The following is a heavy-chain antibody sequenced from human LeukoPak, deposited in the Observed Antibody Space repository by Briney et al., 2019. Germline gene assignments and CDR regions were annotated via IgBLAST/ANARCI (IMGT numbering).Heavy chain of an antibody. CDR1: GFTFSSYG. J-gene: IGHJ4*02. Sequence: SGGSLRLSCAASGFTFSSYGMHWVRQAPGKGLEWAAVISYDGSNKYYTDSVKGRFTISRDNSKNTLYLQMNSLRAEDTAVYYCAKDRNDTQKGLYYFDYWGQGTLVTVSS. V-gene: IGHV3-30*18. D-gene: IGHD3-22*01. CDR2: ISYDGSNK. CDR3: AKDRNDTQKGLYYFDY.